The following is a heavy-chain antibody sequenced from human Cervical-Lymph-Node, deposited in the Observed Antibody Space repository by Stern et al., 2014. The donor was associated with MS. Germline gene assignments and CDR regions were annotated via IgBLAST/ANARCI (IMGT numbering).Heavy chain of an antibody. J-gene: IGHJ4*02. D-gene: IGHD4-17*01. CDR2: IYPGDSDT. V-gene: IGHV5-51*01. CDR1: GNSFTANW. Sequence: VQLVQSGAEVIKPGEALKISWKGSGNSFTANWTAWERQMPGKGLEWIGIIYPGDSDTRYSPSFQGQVTISADKSISTAYLQWSSLKASDTAMYYCARDYGDYAFDYWGQGTLVTVSS. CDR3: ARDYGDYAFDY.